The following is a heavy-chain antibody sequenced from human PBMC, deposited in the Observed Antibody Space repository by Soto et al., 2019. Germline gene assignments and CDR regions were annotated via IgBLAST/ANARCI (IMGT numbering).Heavy chain of an antibody. D-gene: IGHD2-2*01. V-gene: IGHV4-31*03. CDR3: ARSIVLVPATIGYYFDY. Sequence: SETLSLTCTVSGGSVSSGGYYWSWIRKHPGKGLEWIGYIYSSGSTYYNPSLKSRLTISVDTSKNQFSLKLSSVTAADTAVYYCARSIVLVPATIGYYFDYWGHGTLVTVSS. J-gene: IGHJ4*01. CDR1: GGSVSSGGYY. CDR2: IYSSGST.